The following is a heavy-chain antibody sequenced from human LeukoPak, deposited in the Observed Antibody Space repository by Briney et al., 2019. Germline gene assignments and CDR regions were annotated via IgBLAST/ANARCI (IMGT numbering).Heavy chain of an antibody. CDR1: GGSISTFH. J-gene: IGHJ4*02. D-gene: IGHD4-17*01. CDR2: IYYSGST. V-gene: IGHV4-59*12. CDR3: ARGDYGDYSFDY. Sequence: PSETLSLTCTVSGGSISTFHWSWLRQPPGKGLEWIGYIYYSGSTNYNPSLKSRVTISVDTSKNQFSLKLSSVTAADTAVYYCARGDYGDYSFDYWGQGTLVTVSS.